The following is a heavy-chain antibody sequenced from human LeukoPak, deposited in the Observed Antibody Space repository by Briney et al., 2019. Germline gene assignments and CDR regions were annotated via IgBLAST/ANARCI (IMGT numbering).Heavy chain of an antibody. CDR1: GYTFTSYA. D-gene: IGHD3-3*02. CDR3: ARGYIRGYYGMDV. V-gene: IGHV1-3*01. Sequence: GASVKVSCKASGYTFTSYAMHWVRQAPGQRLEWMGWINAGNGNTKYSQKFQGRVTITRDTSASTAYMEPSSLRSEDAAVYYCARGYIRGYYGMDVWGKGTTVTVSS. J-gene: IGHJ6*04. CDR2: INAGNGNT.